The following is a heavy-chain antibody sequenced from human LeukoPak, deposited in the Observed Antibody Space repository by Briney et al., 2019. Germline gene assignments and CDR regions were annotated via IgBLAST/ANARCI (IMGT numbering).Heavy chain of an antibody. CDR3: ARVTTVTRADWYFDL. Sequence: SETLSLTCTVSGGSISSSSYYWGWIRQPPGKGLEWIGSVHYSGSTYYNPSLKSRVTISVDTSKNQFSLKLSSVTAADTAVYYCARVTTVTRADWYFDLWGRGTLVTVSS. D-gene: IGHD4-17*01. J-gene: IGHJ2*01. CDR2: VHYSGST. CDR1: GGSISSSSYY. V-gene: IGHV4-39*01.